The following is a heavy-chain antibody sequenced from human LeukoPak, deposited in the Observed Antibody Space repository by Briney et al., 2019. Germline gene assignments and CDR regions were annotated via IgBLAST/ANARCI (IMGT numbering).Heavy chain of an antibody. D-gene: IGHD1-1*01. V-gene: IGHV3-7*01. CDR3: ARLTGTTGFDY. J-gene: IGHJ4*02. Sequence: GGSLRLSCAASGFPFSSYWMSWVRQAPGKGLEWVANIKQDGSDKYYVDSVKGRFSISRDNANNSLYLQLNSLRADDTAVYYCARLTGTTGFDYWGQGTLVTVSS. CDR1: GFPFSSYW. CDR2: IKQDGSDK.